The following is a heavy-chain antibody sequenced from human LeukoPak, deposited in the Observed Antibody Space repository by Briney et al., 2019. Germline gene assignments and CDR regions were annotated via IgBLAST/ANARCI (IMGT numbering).Heavy chain of an antibody. Sequence: PGGSLRLSFSASGFTFSSYEMDWVRQAPGEGVEWVSYISSSGSTIYYADSVKGRFTISRDNAKNSLYLQMNSLRAEDTAVYYCASDLSMIPYYWGQGTLVTVSS. J-gene: IGHJ4*02. V-gene: IGHV3-48*03. D-gene: IGHD3-22*01. CDR1: GFTFSSYE. CDR3: ASDLSMIPYY. CDR2: ISSSGSTI.